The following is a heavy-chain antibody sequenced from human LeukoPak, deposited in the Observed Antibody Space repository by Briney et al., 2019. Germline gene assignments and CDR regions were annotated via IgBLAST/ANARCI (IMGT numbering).Heavy chain of an antibody. Sequence: GGFLRLSCAASGFTFDNYAMSWVRQAPGQGLEWVSAVSGSAKNTYYADSVKGRFTTSRDNSNNTVYLQMNSLRAEDTAVYYCANSHRGGLRFLVGFFYMDVWGSGTAVAVSS. CDR3: ANSHRGGLRFLVGFFYMDV. J-gene: IGHJ6*03. V-gene: IGHV3-23*01. D-gene: IGHD3-3*01. CDR2: VSGSAKNT. CDR1: GFTFDNYA.